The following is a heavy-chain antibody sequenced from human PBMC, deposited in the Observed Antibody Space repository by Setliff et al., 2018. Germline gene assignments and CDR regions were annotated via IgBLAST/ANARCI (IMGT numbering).Heavy chain of an antibody. V-gene: IGHV4-34*01. J-gene: IGHJ6*03. CDR2: INHSGST. Sequence: PSETLSLTCAVYGGSFSGYYWNWIRQPPGKGLEWVGEINHSGSTNYNPSLKSRVTMSVDTSRNQLSLKLTSVTAADTAVYYCARHVGSRSRGYNYYYYYMDVWGKGTTVTVSS. D-gene: IGHD3-10*01. CDR3: ARHVGSRSRGYNYYYYYMDV. CDR1: GGSFSGYY.